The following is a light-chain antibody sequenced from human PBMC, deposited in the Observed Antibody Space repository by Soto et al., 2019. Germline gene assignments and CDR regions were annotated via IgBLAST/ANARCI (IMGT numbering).Light chain of an antibody. J-gene: IGKJ1*01. CDR3: QEYNSYPPWT. Sequence: DIPMTQSPSTLSASVGDRVTITCRASQSISSWLAWYQQKPGKAPKLLIYDASSLESGVPSRFSGSGSGTEFTLTISSLQPDDSATYYCQEYNSYPPWTFGQGTKVEIK. CDR2: DAS. V-gene: IGKV1-5*01. CDR1: QSISSW.